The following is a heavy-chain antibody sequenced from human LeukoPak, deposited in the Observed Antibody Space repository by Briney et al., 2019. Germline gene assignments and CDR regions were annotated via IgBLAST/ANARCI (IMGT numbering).Heavy chain of an antibody. J-gene: IGHJ4*02. Sequence: AASVKVSCKASGYTFIDFYIHWVRQAPGQGLEYVGWITPKSGDTYSPQRFQGRVTMTRDASISTAYMELSSLRSDDTAVYFCARVRLADERAWAYWGQGTLVTVSS. CDR2: ITPKSGDT. D-gene: IGHD3-3*02. CDR1: GYTFIDFY. CDR3: ARVRLADERAWAY. V-gene: IGHV1-2*02.